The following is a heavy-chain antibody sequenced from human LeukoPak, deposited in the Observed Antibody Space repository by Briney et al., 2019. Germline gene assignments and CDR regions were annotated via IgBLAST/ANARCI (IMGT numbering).Heavy chain of an antibody. D-gene: IGHD6-19*01. CDR3: ARSVPGGSDWMGAIEY. J-gene: IGHJ4*02. V-gene: IGHV3-13*01. CDR2: IGTAGDT. CDR1: GFTFSRYD. Sequence: GGSLRLSCAASGFTFSRYDVHWVRQSTGKGLEWVSAIGTAGDTFYLGSVKGRFTISRENAKNTLYLQMNSLGVGDTAVYYCARSVPGGSDWMGAIEYWGQGTLVTVPT.